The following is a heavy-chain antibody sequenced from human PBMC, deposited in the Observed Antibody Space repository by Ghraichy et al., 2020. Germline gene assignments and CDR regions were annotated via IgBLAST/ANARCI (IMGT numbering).Heavy chain of an antibody. V-gene: IGHV3-33*01. CDR1: GFTFIYSG. CDR3: GRAESRMCIDY. J-gene: IGHJ4*02. Sequence: GGSLRLSCAASGFTFIYSGMHWVRQAPGKGLEWVALIWNDGSNKYYADSVKGRLTISRDNSKNTLYLEMSNLSAEDTAVYFCGRAESRMCIDYWGQGTLVTVSS. CDR2: IWNDGSNK.